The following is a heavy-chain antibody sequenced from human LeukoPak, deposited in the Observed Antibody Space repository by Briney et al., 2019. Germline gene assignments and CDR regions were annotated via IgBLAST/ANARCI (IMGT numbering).Heavy chain of an antibody. CDR2: IYYSGST. D-gene: IGHD3-10*01. CDR3: ASGYGSGSYSDY. Sequence: SETLSLTCTVSGVSISSSSYYWGWIRQPPGKGLEWIGYIYYSGSTNYNPSLKSRVTISVDTSKNQFSLKLSSVTAADTAVYYCASGYGSGSYSDYWGQGTLVTVSS. CDR1: GVSISSSSYY. J-gene: IGHJ4*02. V-gene: IGHV4-61*05.